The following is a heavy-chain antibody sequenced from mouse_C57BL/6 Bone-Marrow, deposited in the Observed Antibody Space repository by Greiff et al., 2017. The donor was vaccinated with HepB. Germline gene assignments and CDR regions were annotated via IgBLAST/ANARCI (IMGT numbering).Heavy chain of an antibody. D-gene: IGHD1-1*01. CDR2: ISSGGSYT. J-gene: IGHJ1*03. CDR3: AGPYYGSSYKYLDV. Sequence: EVKLVESGGDLVKPGGSLKLSCAASGFTFSSYGMSWVRQTPDKRLEWVATISSGGSYTYYPDSVKGRFTISRDNAKNTLYLQMSSLKSEDTAMYYCAGPYYGSSYKYLDVWGTGTTVTVSS. CDR1: GFTFSSYG. V-gene: IGHV5-6*01.